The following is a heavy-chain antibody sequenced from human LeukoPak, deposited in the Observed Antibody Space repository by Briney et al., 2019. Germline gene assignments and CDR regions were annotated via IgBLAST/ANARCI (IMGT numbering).Heavy chain of an antibody. CDR1: GFTFSSYA. V-gene: IGHV3-23*01. Sequence: GGSLRLSCAASGFTFSSYAMSWVRQAPGKGLEWVSAISGSGGSTYYADSVKGRFTISRDNFKNTLYLQMNSLRAEDTAVYYCAKDQGIAARPGDAFDIWGQGTMVTVSS. CDR3: AKDQGIAARPGDAFDI. D-gene: IGHD6-6*01. J-gene: IGHJ3*02. CDR2: ISGSGGST.